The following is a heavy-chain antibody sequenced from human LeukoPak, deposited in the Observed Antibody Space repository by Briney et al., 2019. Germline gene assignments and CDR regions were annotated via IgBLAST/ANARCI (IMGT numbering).Heavy chain of an antibody. J-gene: IGHJ4*02. V-gene: IGHV3-48*03. CDR1: GFAFSSYE. D-gene: IGHD4-23*01. Sequence: GGSLRLSCAASGFAFSSYEMIWVRQAPEKGLEWVSYIRSSGSTIYYADSVKGRFTISRDNAKNSLYLLMNSLRAEDTAVYYCARDFGRWFFDYWGQGTLVTVSS. CDR3: ARDFGRWFFDY. CDR2: IRSSGSTI.